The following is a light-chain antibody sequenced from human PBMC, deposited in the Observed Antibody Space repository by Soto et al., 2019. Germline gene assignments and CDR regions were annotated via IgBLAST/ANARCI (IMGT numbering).Light chain of an antibody. V-gene: IGLV2-14*03. CDR3: SSFTSSNTVV. CDR2: DVT. Sequence: QSALTQPASVSGSPGQSITISCIGTSSDIGANNYVSWYQQHPGKDPKLMIYDVTYRPSGVSNRFSGSKSGNTASLTISGLQAEDEADYHCSSFTSSNTVVFGGGTKLTVL. CDR1: SSDIGANNY. J-gene: IGLJ2*01.